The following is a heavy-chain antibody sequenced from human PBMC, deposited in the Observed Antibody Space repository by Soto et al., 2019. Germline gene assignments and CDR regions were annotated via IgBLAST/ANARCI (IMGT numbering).Heavy chain of an antibody. Sequence: PSETLSLTCTVSGGSISSYYWSWIRQPPGKGLEWIGYIYYSGSTNYNPSIKSRVTISVDTSKNQFSLKLSSVTAADTAVYYCASRASPDYYYYMDVWGKGTTVTVSS. CDR3: ASRASPDYYYYMDV. CDR2: IYYSGST. J-gene: IGHJ6*03. V-gene: IGHV4-59*01. CDR1: GGSISSYY.